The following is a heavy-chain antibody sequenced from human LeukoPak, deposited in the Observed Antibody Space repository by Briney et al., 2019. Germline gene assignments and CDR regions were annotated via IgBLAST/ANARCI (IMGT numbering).Heavy chain of an antibody. CDR2: IYYSGST. CDR1: GVSISSYY. D-gene: IGHD3-22*01. J-gene: IGHJ4*02. V-gene: IGHV4-59*01. Sequence: SETLSLTCTVSGVSISSYYWSWIRQPPGKGLEWIGYIYYSGSTNYNPSLKSRVTISVDTSKNQFSLKLSSVTAADTAVYYCAREGDSSGYFDYWGQGTLVTVSS. CDR3: AREGDSSGYFDY.